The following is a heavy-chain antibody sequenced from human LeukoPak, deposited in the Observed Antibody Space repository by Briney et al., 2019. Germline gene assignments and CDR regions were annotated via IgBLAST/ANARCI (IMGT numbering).Heavy chain of an antibody. Sequence: SETLSLTWTVSGGSISSYYWSWIRQPPGKGLEWIGYIYYSGSTNYNPSLKSRVTISVDTSKNQFSLKLSSVTAADTAVYYCARAQDIVVVPAGAFDIWGQGAMVTVSS. CDR3: ARAQDIVVVPAGAFDI. D-gene: IGHD2-2*01. J-gene: IGHJ3*02. V-gene: IGHV4-59*01. CDR2: IYYSGST. CDR1: GGSISSYY.